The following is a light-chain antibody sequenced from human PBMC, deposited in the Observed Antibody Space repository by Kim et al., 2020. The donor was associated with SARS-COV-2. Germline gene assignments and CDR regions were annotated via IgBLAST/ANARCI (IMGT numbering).Light chain of an antibody. V-gene: IGKV1-27*01. CDR3: QKCDSAPWT. CDR2: AAS. Sequence: ASVGDGVTITCRASRGISNHLAWYQQKPGEVPKLLIYAASALQSGVPSRFRGTGSGTDFTLTISSLQPEDVATYYCQKCDSAPWTFGQGTKVEIK. J-gene: IGKJ1*01. CDR1: RGISNH.